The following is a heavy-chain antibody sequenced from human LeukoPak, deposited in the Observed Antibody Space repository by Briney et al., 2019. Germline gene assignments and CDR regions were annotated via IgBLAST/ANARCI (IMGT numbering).Heavy chain of an antibody. Sequence: ASVKVSCKASGYTFTSYGISWVRQAPGQGLEWMGWISAYNGNTNYAQKLQGRVTMTTDTSTSTAYMELRSLRSDDTAVYYCARVAILWFGGTGYFDYWGQGTLVTVSS. D-gene: IGHD3-10*01. V-gene: IGHV1-18*01. CDR3: ARVAILWFGGTGYFDY. CDR1: GYTFTSYG. J-gene: IGHJ4*02. CDR2: ISAYNGNT.